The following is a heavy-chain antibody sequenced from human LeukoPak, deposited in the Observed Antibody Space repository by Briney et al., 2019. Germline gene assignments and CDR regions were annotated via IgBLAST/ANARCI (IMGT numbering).Heavy chain of an antibody. Sequence: GASVKVSCTASGYTFTSYGISWVRQAPGQGLEWMGWISAYNGNTNYAQKLQGRVTMTTDTSTSTAYMELRSLRSDDTAVYYCARDWCRVGGPQVHDYVWGSYRCNWFDPWGQGTLVTVSS. D-gene: IGHD3-16*02. CDR3: ARDWCRVGGPQVHDYVWGSYRCNWFDP. V-gene: IGHV1-18*01. J-gene: IGHJ5*02. CDR1: GYTFTSYG. CDR2: ISAYNGNT.